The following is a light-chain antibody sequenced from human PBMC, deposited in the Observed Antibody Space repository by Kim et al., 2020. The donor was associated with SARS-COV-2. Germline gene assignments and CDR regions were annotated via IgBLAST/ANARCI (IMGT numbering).Light chain of an antibody. CDR1: SSNIGSNY. V-gene: IGLV1-47*01. CDR3: AAWDDSLSGWV. J-gene: IGLJ3*02. CDR2: RND. Sequence: QSVLTQPPSASGTPGQRVTISCSGSSSNIGSNYVYWYQQLPGTAPKLLIYRNDQRPSGVPDRFSVSKSGTSASLAISRLRSDDEADYYCAAWDDSLSGWVFGGGTKLTVL.